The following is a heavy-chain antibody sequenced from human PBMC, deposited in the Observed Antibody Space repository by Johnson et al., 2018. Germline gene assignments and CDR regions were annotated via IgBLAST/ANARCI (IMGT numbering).Heavy chain of an antibody. Sequence: VQLVESGGGLVQPGGSLRLSCAASGFTFSSYAMSWVRQAPGKGLEWVSGVTDSGGTTYYADSVKGRFTGSRDNSKNTLFLQMNSLGAEDTAVYYCAKGGGVGTYGSSGYIYCYYMDVWGKGTTVIVSS. CDR1: GFTFSSYA. CDR3: AKGGGVGTYGSSGYIYCYYMDV. J-gene: IGHJ6*03. D-gene: IGHD3-22*01. V-gene: IGHV3-23*04. CDR2: VTDSGGTT.